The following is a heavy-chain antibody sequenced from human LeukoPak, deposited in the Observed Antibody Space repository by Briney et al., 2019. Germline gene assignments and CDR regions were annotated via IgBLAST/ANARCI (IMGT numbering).Heavy chain of an antibody. CDR1: GDSITRNY. D-gene: IGHD3-22*01. J-gene: IGHJ4*02. V-gene: IGHV4-4*07. CDR3: ARGSFDSSGYYVFDY. Sequence: SETLSLTCTVSGDSITRNYWSWIRQPAGKGLEWIGRIYNSGNPNYSPSLESRVTMSTDTSKNQFSLKLTSVTAADTAVYYCARGSFDSSGYYVFDYWGQGTLVTVSS. CDR2: IYNSGNP.